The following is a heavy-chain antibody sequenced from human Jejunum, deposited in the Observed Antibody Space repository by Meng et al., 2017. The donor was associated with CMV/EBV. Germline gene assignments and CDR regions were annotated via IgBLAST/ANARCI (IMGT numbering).Heavy chain of an antibody. V-gene: IGHV3-23*01. Sequence: ASGFTFSNSAMSWVRQVPGEGLEWVSSIRVSGSTKYYADSVKGRFTISRDNSKNTLYLQMNSVRAEDTAVYYCAKHKGSILRGVHVDYWGQGTLVTVSS. J-gene: IGHJ4*02. CDR1: GFTFSNSA. CDR2: IRVSGSTK. CDR3: AKHKGSILRGVHVDY. D-gene: IGHD3-10*01.